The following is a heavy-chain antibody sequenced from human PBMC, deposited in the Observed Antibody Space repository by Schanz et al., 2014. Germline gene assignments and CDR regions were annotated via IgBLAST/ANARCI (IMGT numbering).Heavy chain of an antibody. Sequence: QVQLVQSGAEVKKPGSSVKVSCKASGGTFSSYSISWVRQAPGQGLEWMGRIIPILGIANYAQKFQGRVTNTADKSTSTAYMDLSSLRPEDTAVYYCARDQSPYTNSSDVRYFDYWGQGSLXTVSS. J-gene: IGHJ4*02. V-gene: IGHV1-69*04. D-gene: IGHD6-6*01. CDR3: ARDQSPYTNSSDVRYFDY. CDR1: GGTFSSYS. CDR2: IIPILGIA.